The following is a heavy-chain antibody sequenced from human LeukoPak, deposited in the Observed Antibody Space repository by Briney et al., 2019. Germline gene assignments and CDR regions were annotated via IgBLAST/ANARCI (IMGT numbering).Heavy chain of an antibody. CDR2: IYTSGST. Sequence: SETLSLTCTVSGGSISSYYWSWIRQPAGKGLEWIGRIYTSGSTNYNPSLKSRVTMSVDTSKNQFSLKLSSVTAADTAVYYCARGGMVRGVITFYYFDYWGQGTLVTVSS. V-gene: IGHV4-4*07. CDR1: GGSISSYY. CDR3: ARGGMVRGVITFYYFDY. J-gene: IGHJ4*02. D-gene: IGHD3-10*01.